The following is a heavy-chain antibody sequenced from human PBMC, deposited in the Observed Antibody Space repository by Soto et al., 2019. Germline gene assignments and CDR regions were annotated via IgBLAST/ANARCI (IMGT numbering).Heavy chain of an antibody. J-gene: IGHJ5*02. CDR2: IGGSGFSI. V-gene: IGHV3-23*01. D-gene: IGHD6-13*01. CDR3: AKDTYDSSWYPNFLDP. Sequence: EVQLLESGGGLVQPGGSLRLSCAASGFTFSSYAMGWVRQAPGKGLEWVSTIGGSGFSIYYADSVKGRFTISRDNSKNTLYLQMNSLRADDTALYYCAKDTYDSSWYPNFLDPWGQGTLVTVSS. CDR1: GFTFSSYA.